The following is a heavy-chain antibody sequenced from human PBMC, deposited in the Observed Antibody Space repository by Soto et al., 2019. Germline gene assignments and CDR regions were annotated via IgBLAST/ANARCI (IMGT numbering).Heavy chain of an antibody. J-gene: IGHJ4*02. CDR1: DFPFGNHA. D-gene: IGHD1-1*01. V-gene: IGHV3-23*01. CDR3: AKVIQRWRWVVDF. Sequence: EVQLLEFGGGLVHPGGSLRLSCGASDFPFGNHAMAWVRQAPGKGLEWVSTISGSGVATFYADSVKGRFTISRDNSKNTVSLQVTTLRDEDTAIYYCAKVIQRWRWVVDFWGQGTLVTVSS. CDR2: ISGSGVAT.